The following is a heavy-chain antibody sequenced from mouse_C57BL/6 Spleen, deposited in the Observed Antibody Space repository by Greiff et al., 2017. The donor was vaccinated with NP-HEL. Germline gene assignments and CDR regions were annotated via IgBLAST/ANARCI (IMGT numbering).Heavy chain of an antibody. D-gene: IGHD2-4*01. CDR2: ISSGGSYT. V-gene: IGHV5-6*01. CDR3: ARRDYDYPFDY. CDR1: GFTFSSYG. Sequence: EVNLVESGGDLVKPGGSLKLSCAASGFTFSSYGMSWVRQTPDKRLEWVATISSGGSYTYYPDSVKGRFTISRDNAKNTLYLQMSSLKSEDTAMYYCARRDYDYPFDYWGQGTTLTVSS. J-gene: IGHJ2*01.